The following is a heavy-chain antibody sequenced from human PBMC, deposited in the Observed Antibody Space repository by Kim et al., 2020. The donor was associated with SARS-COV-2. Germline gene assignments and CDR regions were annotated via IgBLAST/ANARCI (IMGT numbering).Heavy chain of an antibody. Sequence: SETLSLTCTVSGGSISSSSYYWGWIRQPPGKGLEWIGSIYYSGSTYYNPSLKSRVTISVDTSKNQFSLKLSSVTAADTAVYYCARLRMSSGYYFDAFDIWGQGTMVTVSS. J-gene: IGHJ3*02. CDR1: GGSISSSSYY. V-gene: IGHV4-39*01. CDR2: IYYSGST. CDR3: ARLRMSSGYYFDAFDI. D-gene: IGHD3-22*01.